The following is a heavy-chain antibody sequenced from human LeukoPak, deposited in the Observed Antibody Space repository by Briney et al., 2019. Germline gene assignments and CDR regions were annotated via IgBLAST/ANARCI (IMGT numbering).Heavy chain of an antibody. CDR2: INQDGSVK. CDR3: ARDPGSSSFDY. CDR1: TFTFSTYW. D-gene: IGHD6-13*01. V-gene: IGHV3-7*01. Sequence: GGSLRLSCATSTFTFSTYWMTWVRQAPGKGPEFVANINQDGSVKNYVDSVKGRFTISRDNAKNSLYLQMNSLRADDTAVYYCARDPGSSSFDYWGQGTLVTVSS. J-gene: IGHJ4*02.